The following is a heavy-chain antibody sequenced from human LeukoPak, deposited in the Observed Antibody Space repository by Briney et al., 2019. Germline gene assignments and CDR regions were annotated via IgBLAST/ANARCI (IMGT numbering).Heavy chain of an antibody. CDR3: ARGLGSYDSSELTWPMISF. V-gene: IGHV1-8*01. CDR2: MNPNSGDT. CDR1: GYTFTSYE. D-gene: IGHD3-22*01. Sequence: GASVTVSCKASGYTFTSYEINWVRQAPGQGLEWMGWMNPNSGDTAYAQKFQDRVTITRSTSISTAYMELSSLRSEDTAVYYCARGLGSYDSSELTWPMISFWGQGTLVTVSS. J-gene: IGHJ4*02.